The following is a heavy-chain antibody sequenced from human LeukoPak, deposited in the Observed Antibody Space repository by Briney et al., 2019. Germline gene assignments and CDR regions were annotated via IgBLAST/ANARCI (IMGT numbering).Heavy chain of an antibody. CDR2: INHSGST. CDR1: GGSFSGYY. Sequence: SETLSLTCAVYGGSFSGYYWSWIRQPPGKGLEWIGEINHSGSTNYNPSLKSRDTISVDTSKNQFSLKLSSVTAADTAVYYCARELNGVDYWGQGTLVTVSS. CDR3: ARELNGVDY. V-gene: IGHV4-34*01. D-gene: IGHD1-1*01. J-gene: IGHJ4*02.